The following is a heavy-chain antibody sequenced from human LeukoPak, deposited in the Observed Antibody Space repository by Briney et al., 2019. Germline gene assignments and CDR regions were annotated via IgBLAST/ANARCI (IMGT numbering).Heavy chain of an antibody. D-gene: IGHD2-21*02. CDR1: GFTVSGNH. CDR2: MYSGGNT. Sequence: PGGSLRLSCAASGFTVSGNHMSWVRQAPGKGLEGVSIMYSGGNTHYADSVKGRFTISRDNSKNTLYLQMNSLSAEDTAVYYFARCGGDCYPGGAFDIWGQGTMVTVS. J-gene: IGHJ3*02. V-gene: IGHV3-53*01. CDR3: ARCGGDCYPGGAFDI.